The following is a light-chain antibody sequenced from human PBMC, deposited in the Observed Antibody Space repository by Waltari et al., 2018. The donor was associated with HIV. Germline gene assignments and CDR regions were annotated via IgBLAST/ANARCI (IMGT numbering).Light chain of an antibody. CDR1: SSDIGGYNY. CDR2: GVT. Sequence: GSPGQSVAISCTGTSSDIGGYNYVSWYQQHPGKAPKLMIFGVTKRHSGVPDRFSGSKSGNTASLTVSGLQAEDEADYYCASYGGTNDLVFGGGTELTVL. J-gene: IGLJ3*02. V-gene: IGLV2-8*01. CDR3: ASYGGTNDLV.